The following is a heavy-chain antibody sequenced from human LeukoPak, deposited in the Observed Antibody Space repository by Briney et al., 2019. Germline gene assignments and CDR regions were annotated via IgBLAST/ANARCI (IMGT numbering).Heavy chain of an antibody. Sequence: SETLSLTCTVSGGSISSYYWSWIRQPPGKGLEWVGYIYYSGSTYYNPSLRSRLTILVDTSRNQFSPKLYSVTAADTAVYYCARHAGADGSNWSYFDYWGQGTLVTVSS. J-gene: IGHJ4*02. CDR2: IYYSGST. CDR3: ARHAGADGSNWSYFDY. V-gene: IGHV4-59*08. D-gene: IGHD6-13*01. CDR1: GGSISSYY.